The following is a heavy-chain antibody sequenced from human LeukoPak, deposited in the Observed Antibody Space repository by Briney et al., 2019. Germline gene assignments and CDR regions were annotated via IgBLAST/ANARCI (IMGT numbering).Heavy chain of an antibody. D-gene: IGHD3-3*01. CDR3: ARGPSIFGVVNYFDY. CDR1: GCSISSSSYY. V-gene: IGHV4-39*07. CDR2: IYYSGST. J-gene: IGHJ4*02. Sequence: PSETLSLTCTVSGCSISSSSYYWGWIRQPPGKGLEWIGSIYYSGSTYYNPSLKSRVTISVDTSKNQFSLKLSSVTAADTAVYYCARGPSIFGVVNYFDYWGQGTLVTVSS.